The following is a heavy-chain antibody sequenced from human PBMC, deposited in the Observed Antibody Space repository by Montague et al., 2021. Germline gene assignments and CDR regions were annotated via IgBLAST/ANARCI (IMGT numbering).Heavy chain of an antibody. CDR2: VNERGSS. Sequence: SETLSLTCAVSGGSFSVYFWTWIRQSPGNRPEWIGEVNERGSSNFNPSLKSRLAISVDPSNKHLSLNLRSVTAADTAVYYCARRGIVGGGQKGYFYAMDVWGPGAPV. D-gene: IGHD1-26*01. J-gene: IGHJ6*02. CDR3: ARRGIVGGGQKGYFYAMDV. V-gene: IGHV4-34*01. CDR1: GGSFSVYF.